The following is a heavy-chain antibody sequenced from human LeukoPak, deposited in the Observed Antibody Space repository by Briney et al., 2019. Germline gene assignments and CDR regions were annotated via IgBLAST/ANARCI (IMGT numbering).Heavy chain of an antibody. Sequence: GGSLRLSCAASGFTFHTDWMTWVRQAPGKGLEWVASIKKDGRETYYVDSVKGRFTISRDSAKKSLDLQMSSLRAEDTALYYCARGHYGMDVWGQGTTVTVS. CDR3: ARGHYGMDV. V-gene: IGHV3-7*05. J-gene: IGHJ6*02. CDR2: IKKDGRET. CDR1: GFTFHTDW.